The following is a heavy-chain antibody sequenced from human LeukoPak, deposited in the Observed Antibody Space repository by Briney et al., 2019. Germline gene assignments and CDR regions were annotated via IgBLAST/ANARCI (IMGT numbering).Heavy chain of an antibody. V-gene: IGHV4-59*08. CDR1: GGSISSYY. CDR3: ARHCSSTSCYHSYDY. Sequence: PSETLSLTCTVSGGSISSYYWSWIRQPPGKGLEWIGYIYYSGSTNHNPSLKSRVTTSVDTSKNQFSLKLSSVTAADTAVYYCARHCSSTSCYHSYDYWGQGTLVTVSS. CDR2: IYYSGST. J-gene: IGHJ4*02. D-gene: IGHD2-2*01.